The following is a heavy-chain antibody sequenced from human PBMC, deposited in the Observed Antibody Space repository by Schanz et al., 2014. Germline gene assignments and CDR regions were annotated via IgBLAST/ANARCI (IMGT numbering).Heavy chain of an antibody. D-gene: IGHD3-3*01. CDR3: TRDRVYRFLKGENRFYFDY. Sequence: QVRLVQSGAELKMPGATVKVSCETSGYTFTNYGVSWVRQAPGQGLEWVAWISPYNGNTAYAQNLKGRDRMTTDTSPATAYMELRSLTSDDTAVYYCTRDRVYRFLKGENRFYFDYWGQGTLVIVSS. V-gene: IGHV1-18*01. J-gene: IGHJ4*02. CDR2: ISPYNGNT. CDR1: GYTFTNYG.